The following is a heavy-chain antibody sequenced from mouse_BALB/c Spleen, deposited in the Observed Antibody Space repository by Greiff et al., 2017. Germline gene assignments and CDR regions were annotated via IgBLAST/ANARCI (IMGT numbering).Heavy chain of an antibody. J-gene: IGHJ3*01. Sequence: EVQLVESGGDLVKPGGSLKLSCAASGFTFSSYGMSWVRQTPDKRLEWVATISSGGSYTYYPDSVKGRFTISRDNAKNTLYLQMSSLKSEDTAMYYGARGGDYAPWFAYWGQGTLVTVSA. D-gene: IGHD2-4*01. V-gene: IGHV5-6*01. CDR1: GFTFSSYG. CDR3: ARGGDYAPWFAY. CDR2: ISSGGSYT.